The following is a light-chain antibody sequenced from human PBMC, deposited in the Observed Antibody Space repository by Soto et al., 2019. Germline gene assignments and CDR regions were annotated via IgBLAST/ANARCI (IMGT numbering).Light chain of an antibody. J-gene: IGKJ1*01. CDR3: QQYNNWPRT. Sequence: EIVLTQSPATLSVSPGERATLSCRASHSVIYNLAWYQQKPGQAPRLLIYAASTRATGIPARFSGSGSGTEFTLTISSLQSEDFAVYYCQQYNNWPRTFGQGTKVDIK. CDR1: HSVIYN. V-gene: IGKV3-15*01. CDR2: AAS.